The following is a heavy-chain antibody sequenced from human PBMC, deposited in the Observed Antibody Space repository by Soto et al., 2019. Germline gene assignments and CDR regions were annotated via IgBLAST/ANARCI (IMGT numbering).Heavy chain of an antibody. CDR3: ARDWLRFTYYYGMDV. CDR2: ISSSGSTI. J-gene: IGHJ6*02. Sequence: GGSLRLSCAASGFTFSSYEMNWVRQAPGKGLEWVSYISSSGSTIYYADSVKGRFTISRDNAKNSLYLQMNSLRAEDTAVYYCARDWLRFTYYYGMDVWRQGTTVTVSS. D-gene: IGHD5-12*01. CDR1: GFTFSSYE. V-gene: IGHV3-48*03.